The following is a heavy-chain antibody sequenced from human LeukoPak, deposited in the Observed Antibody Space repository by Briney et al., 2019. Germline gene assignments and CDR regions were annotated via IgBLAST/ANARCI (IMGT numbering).Heavy chain of an antibody. J-gene: IGHJ4*02. D-gene: IGHD5-24*01. CDR3: AKGKRWLQFDY. CDR1: GFTFSSYA. CDR2: ISGSGGTT. V-gene: IGHV3-23*01. Sequence: PGGSLRLSCAASGFTFSSYAMSWVRQAPGKGLEWVSAISGSGGTTYYADSVKGRFTISTDKSKNTLYLQMNSLRAEATAVYYCAKGKRWLQFDYWGQGTLVTVSS.